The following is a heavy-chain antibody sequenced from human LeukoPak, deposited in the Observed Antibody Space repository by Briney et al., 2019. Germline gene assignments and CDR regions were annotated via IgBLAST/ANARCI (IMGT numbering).Heavy chain of an antibody. J-gene: IGHJ3*02. CDR2: IYYSGST. CDR1: GGSISSGDYY. V-gene: IGHV4-30-4*08. CDR3: ARAEAVAGTIDI. D-gene: IGHD6-19*01. Sequence: SETLSLTCTVSGGSISSGDYYWSWIRQPPGKCLEWIGYIYYSGSTYYNPSLKSRVTISVDTSKNQFSLKLSSVTAADTAVYYCARAEAVAGTIDIWGQGTMVTVSS.